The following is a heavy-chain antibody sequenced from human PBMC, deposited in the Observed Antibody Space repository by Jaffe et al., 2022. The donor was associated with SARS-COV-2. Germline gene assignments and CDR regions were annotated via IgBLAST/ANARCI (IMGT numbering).Heavy chain of an antibody. V-gene: IGHV1-18*01. D-gene: IGHD2-8*01. CDR3: ARDPRFCTSTSCPIGYQYYYHGMDV. CDR2: ISGNNGNA. CDR1: GYTITSYG. J-gene: IGHJ6*02. Sequence: QVHLVQSGAEVKKPGASVKVSCKASGYTITSYGISWLRQAPGQGPEWMGWISGNNGNARYAQKFQGRVTMTTETSTSTTYMELKSLTSEDTAVYYCARDPRFCTSTSCPIGYQYYYHGMDVWGQGTTVTVSS.